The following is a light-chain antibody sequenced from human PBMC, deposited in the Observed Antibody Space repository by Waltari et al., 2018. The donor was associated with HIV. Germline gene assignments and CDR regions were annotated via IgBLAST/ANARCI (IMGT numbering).Light chain of an antibody. J-gene: IGLJ2*01. CDR1: ALPKKY. V-gene: IGLV3-10*01. Sequence: SYELTQPPSVSVSPGQTARITCSGDALPKKYAYWYQQKSGQAPVVVIYEDSKRPSGIPERFSGSSSGTMATLTIGGVQVEDEADYYCYSTDSSGDHRVFGGGTKLTVL. CDR2: EDS. CDR3: YSTDSSGDHRV.